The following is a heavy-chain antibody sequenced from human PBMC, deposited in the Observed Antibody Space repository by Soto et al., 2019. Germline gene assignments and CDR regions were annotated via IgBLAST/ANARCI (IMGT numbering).Heavy chain of an antibody. CDR2: ISGSGGST. CDR3: AKAGSIAVAGTSFNDY. D-gene: IGHD6-19*01. Sequence: GGSLRLSCAASGFTFSSYAMSWVRQAPGKGLEWASAISGSGGSTYYADSVKGRFTISRDNSKNTLYLQMNSLRAEDTAVYYCAKAGSIAVAGTSFNDYWGQGTLVTVSS. CDR1: GFTFSSYA. J-gene: IGHJ4*02. V-gene: IGHV3-23*01.